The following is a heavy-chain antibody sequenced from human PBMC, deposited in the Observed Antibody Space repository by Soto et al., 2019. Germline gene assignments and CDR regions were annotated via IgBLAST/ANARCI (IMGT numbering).Heavy chain of an antibody. CDR2: IWYDGSNK. CDR1: GFSFSSYG. J-gene: IGHJ4*02. V-gene: IGHV3-33*01. D-gene: IGHD3-10*01. Sequence: GECLRPSCAAAGFSFSSYGMHWVRQAPGKGLEWVAVIWYDGSNKYYADSVKGRFTISRDNSKNTLYLQMNSLRAEDTAVYYCARDGYGSGSYYIDYWGQGTLVTVSS. CDR3: ARDGYGSGSYYIDY.